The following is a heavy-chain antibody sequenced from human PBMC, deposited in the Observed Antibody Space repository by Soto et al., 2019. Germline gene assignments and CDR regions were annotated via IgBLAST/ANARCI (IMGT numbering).Heavy chain of an antibody. CDR1: AGSFSHYD. J-gene: IGHJ3*02. CDR2: IKHGGSS. CDR3: ARVGSSDWQVALDI. Sequence: QVQQQTWGAGLLKPSETLSLTCTVYAGSFSHYDWNWIRQSPGKGLEWIGKIKHGGSSSYNPSLRCRVSIADDTSKNQFTPTLSSVTAADTAVYNSARVGSSDWQVALDIWGQGTMVPVSS. D-gene: IGHD6-19*01. V-gene: IGHV4-34*01.